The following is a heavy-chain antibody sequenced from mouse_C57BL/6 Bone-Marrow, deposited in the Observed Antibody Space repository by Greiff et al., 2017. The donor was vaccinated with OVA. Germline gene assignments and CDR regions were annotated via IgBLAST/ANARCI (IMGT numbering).Heavy chain of an antibody. CDR3: ARVGNWDRYYFDY. V-gene: IGHV1-61*01. D-gene: IGHD4-1*01. Sequence: QVQLQQPGAELVRPGSSVKLSCKASGYTFTSYWMDWVKQRPGQGLEWIGNIYPSDSETHYNQKFKDKATLTVDKSSSTAYMQLSSLTSEDSAVYYCARVGNWDRYYFDYWGQGTTLTVSS. CDR1: GYTFTSYW. CDR2: IYPSDSET. J-gene: IGHJ2*01.